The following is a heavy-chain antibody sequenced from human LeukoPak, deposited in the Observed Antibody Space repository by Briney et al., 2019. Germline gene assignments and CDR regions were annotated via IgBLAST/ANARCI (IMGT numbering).Heavy chain of an antibody. CDR3: ASLRRIAARPGFDY. D-gene: IGHD6-6*01. CDR2: INPNSGGT. J-gene: IGHJ4*02. V-gene: IGHV1-2*02. Sequence: ASVKVSCKASGYTFTSYDINWVRQATGQGLEWMGWINPNSGGTNYAQKFQGRVTMTRDTSISTAYMELSRLRSDDAAVYYCASLRRIAARPGFDYWGQGTLVTVSS. CDR1: GYTFTSYD.